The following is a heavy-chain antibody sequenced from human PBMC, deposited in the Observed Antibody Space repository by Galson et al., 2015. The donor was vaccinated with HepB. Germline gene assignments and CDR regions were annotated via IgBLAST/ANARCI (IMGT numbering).Heavy chain of an antibody. J-gene: IGHJ3*01. Sequence: SLRLSCAASGFTFSSYAMSWVRQAPGKGLEWVSAISGSGGSTYYADSVKGRFTISRDNSKNTLYLQMNSLRAEDTAVYYCAKGYYHFWSGPQNLWGQGTMVTVSS. D-gene: IGHD3-3*01. V-gene: IGHV3-23*01. CDR1: GFTFSSYA. CDR3: AKGYYHFWSGPQNL. CDR2: ISGSGGST.